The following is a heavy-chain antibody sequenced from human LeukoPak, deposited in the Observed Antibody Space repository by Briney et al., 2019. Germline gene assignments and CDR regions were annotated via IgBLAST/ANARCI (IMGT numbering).Heavy chain of an antibody. CDR1: GFTFSSYA. J-gene: IGHJ6*02. CDR3: ARDGTAAEVLSYYYGMDV. Sequence: PGGSLRLSCAASGFTFSSYAMSWVRQAPGKGLEWVSAISGSGGSTYYADSVKGRFTISRDNSKNTLYLQMNSLRAEDTAVYYCARDGTAAEVLSYYYGMDVWGQGTTVTVSS. CDR2: ISGSGGST. V-gene: IGHV3-23*01. D-gene: IGHD6-13*01.